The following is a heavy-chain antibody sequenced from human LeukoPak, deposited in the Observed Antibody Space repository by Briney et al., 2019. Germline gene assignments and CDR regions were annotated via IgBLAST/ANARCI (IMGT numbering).Heavy chain of an antibody. J-gene: IGHJ4*02. CDR2: IKSKIGGGTT. CDR3: TTLDD. V-gene: IGHV3-15*01. Sequence: PGGSLRLSCEASGFTFSNAWMSWVRQAPGKGREWLGRIKSKIGGGTTDYAVPVKGRFTISRDDSKNTLYLQMNSLKTEDTAVYYCTTLDDWGQGTLVTVSS. CDR1: GFTFSNAW.